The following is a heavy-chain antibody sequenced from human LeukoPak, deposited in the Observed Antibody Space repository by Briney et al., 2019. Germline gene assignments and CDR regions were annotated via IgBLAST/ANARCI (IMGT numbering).Heavy chain of an antibody. J-gene: IGHJ4*02. D-gene: IGHD2-2*01. CDR3: AREREQYQFFDY. Sequence: SETLSLTCTVSGGSMTNHYWSWIRQPPGKGLEWIGFMHYSGHTDQNPSFRSRATISLDTSKNQFSLRLSSVTAADTAVYYCAREREQYQFFDYWGQGTLVTVSS. CDR1: GGSMTNHY. CDR2: MHYSGHT. V-gene: IGHV4-59*11.